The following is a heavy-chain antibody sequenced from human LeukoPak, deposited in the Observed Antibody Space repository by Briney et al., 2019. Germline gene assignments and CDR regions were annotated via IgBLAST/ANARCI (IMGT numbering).Heavy chain of an antibody. V-gene: IGHV3-7*01. J-gene: IGHJ4*02. CDR3: ARTRSGYYYEFSY. Sequence: GGSLRLSCVASGFTFSSFWMGWVRQAPGKGLEWVANIKQDGSEKYYVDSVKGRFTISRDNAKNSLYLQMNSLRAEDTAVYYCARTRSGYYYEFSYWGQGTLVTVSS. CDR1: GFTFSSFW. CDR2: IKQDGSEK. D-gene: IGHD3-22*01.